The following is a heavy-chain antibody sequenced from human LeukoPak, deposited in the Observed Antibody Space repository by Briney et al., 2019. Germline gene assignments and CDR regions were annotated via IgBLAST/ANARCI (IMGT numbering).Heavy chain of an antibody. CDR1: GFTFSDYY. CDR2: ISDSGSTK. Sequence: GGSLRLSCAASGFTFSDYYMSWIRQAPGKGLEWVSSISDSGSTKYYADSVKGRFTISRDNAKNSLYLQMNSLRAEDTAVYYCTRLWLRDSSFDYWGQGTLVTVSS. CDR3: TRLWLRDSSFDY. V-gene: IGHV3-11*01. D-gene: IGHD5-12*01. J-gene: IGHJ4*02.